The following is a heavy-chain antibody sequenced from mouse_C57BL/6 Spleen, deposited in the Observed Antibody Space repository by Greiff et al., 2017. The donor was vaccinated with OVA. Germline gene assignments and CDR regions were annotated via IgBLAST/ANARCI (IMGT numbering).Heavy chain of an antibody. CDR3: ARQVYYYGSDWYFDV. CDR2: ISGGGGNT. D-gene: IGHD1-1*01. J-gene: IGHJ1*03. Sequence: EVKLVESGGGLVKPGGSLKLSCAASGFTFSSYTMSWVRQTPEKRLEWVATISGGGGNTYYPDSVKGRFTISRDNAKNTLYLQMSSLRSEDTALYYCARQVYYYGSDWYFDVWGTGTTVTVSS. CDR1: GFTFSSYT. V-gene: IGHV5-9*01.